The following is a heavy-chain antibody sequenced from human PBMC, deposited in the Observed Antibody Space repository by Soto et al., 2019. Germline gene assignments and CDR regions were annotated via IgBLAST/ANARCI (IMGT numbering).Heavy chain of an antibody. CDR1: GYTFTIYW. Sequence: PVESLKISCQVSGYTFTIYWIGWVLQMPGKGLEWMGTIYPSDSDTRYSPSFQGQVTISADQSINTAYLQWDSLKASDTAIYYCARPANTVADHFDLWGQGT. J-gene: IGHJ4*02. D-gene: IGHD4-17*01. V-gene: IGHV5-51*01. CDR2: IYPSDSDT. CDR3: ARPANTVADHFDL.